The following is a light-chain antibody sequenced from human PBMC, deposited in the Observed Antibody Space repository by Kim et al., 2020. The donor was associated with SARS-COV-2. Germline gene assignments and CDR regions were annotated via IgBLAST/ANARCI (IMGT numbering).Light chain of an antibody. J-gene: IGLJ3*02. CDR3: SSYTTSSTWV. Sequence: QSALTQPPSVSGSPGQSVTISCTGTSNDVGSYNRVSWYQQPPGTAPKLMIYEVTNRPSGVPDRFSGSKSANTASLTISGLQAEDEAGYYCSSYTTSSTWVFGGGTKLTVL. V-gene: IGLV2-18*02. CDR1: SNDVGSYNR. CDR2: EVT.